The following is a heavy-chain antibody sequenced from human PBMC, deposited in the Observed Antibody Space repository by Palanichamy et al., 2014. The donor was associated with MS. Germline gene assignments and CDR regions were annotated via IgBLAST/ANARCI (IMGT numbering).Heavy chain of an antibody. CDR1: GFTFSSYN. CDR3: ARELTGTTDWFDP. Sequence: EVQLVESGGGLVKPGGSLRLSCAASGFTFSSYNMNWVRQAPGKGLEWVSSISSSSSYIYYADSVKGRFTISRDNANNSLYLQMNSLRADDTAVYYCARELTGTTDWFDPWGQGTLVTVSS. CDR2: ISSSSSYI. J-gene: IGHJ5*02. D-gene: IGHD1-7*01. V-gene: IGHV3-21*01.